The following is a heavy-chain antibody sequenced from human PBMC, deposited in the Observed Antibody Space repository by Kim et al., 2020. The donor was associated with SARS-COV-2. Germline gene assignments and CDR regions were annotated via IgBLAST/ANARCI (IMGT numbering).Heavy chain of an antibody. D-gene: IGHD1-1*01. V-gene: IGHV3-21*01. CDR1: GFTFSSYS. Sequence: GGSLRLSCAASGFTFSSYSMNWVRQAPGKGLEWVSSISTSASYIYYADSVKGRFTISRDSAENSLYLQMSGLRAEDTAVYYCARDLGTLTSSNYYYGMDV. CDR2: ISTSASYI. CDR3: ARDLGTLTSSNYYYGMDV. J-gene: IGHJ6*01.